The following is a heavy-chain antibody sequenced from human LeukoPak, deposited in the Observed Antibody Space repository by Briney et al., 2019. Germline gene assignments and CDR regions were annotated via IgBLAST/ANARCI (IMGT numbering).Heavy chain of an antibody. CDR2: INPSGGST. CDR1: GYTFTSYY. D-gene: IGHD6-13*01. CDR3: ARTPIAAADPIWGYYFDF. V-gene: IGHV1-46*01. J-gene: IGHJ4*02. Sequence: ASVKVSCKASGYTFTSYYMHWVRQAPGQGLEWMGIINPSGGSTSYAQKFQGRVTMTRDTSTSTVYMELSSLRSEDTAVYYCARTPIAAADPIWGYYFDFWGQGALVTVSS.